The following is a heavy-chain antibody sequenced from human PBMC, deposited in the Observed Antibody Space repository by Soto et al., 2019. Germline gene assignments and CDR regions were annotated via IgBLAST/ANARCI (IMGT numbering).Heavy chain of an antibody. CDR3: AKVEAGDSFDY. CDR2: ISYDGSNK. V-gene: IGHV3-30*18. J-gene: IGHJ4*02. CDR1: GFTFSSYG. D-gene: IGHD7-27*01. Sequence: GGSLRLSCAASGFTFSSYGMHWVRQAPGKGLEWVAVISYDGSNKYYADSVKGRFTISRDNSKNTLYLQMNSLRAEDTAVYYCAKVEAGDSFDYWGQGTLVTVSS.